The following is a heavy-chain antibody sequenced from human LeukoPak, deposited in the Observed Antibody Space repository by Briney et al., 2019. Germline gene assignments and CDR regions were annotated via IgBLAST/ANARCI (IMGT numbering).Heavy chain of an antibody. CDR1: GFAFSNYA. D-gene: IGHD3-16*02. V-gene: IGHV3-30*04. CDR2: ISYDETKK. CDR3: AIGDGLGELSSSFDH. Sequence: PGGSLRLSCTASGFAFSNYAMHWVRQAPGKGLQWAAVISYDETKKYYADSLKGRFIISRDNSKNTLYLRMNSLRTEDTAVYYCAIGDGLGELSSSFDHWGQGTLVTVSS. J-gene: IGHJ4*02.